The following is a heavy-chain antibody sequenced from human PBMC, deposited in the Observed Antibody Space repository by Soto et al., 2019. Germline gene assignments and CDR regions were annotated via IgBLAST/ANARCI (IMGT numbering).Heavy chain of an antibody. J-gene: IGHJ3*02. CDR1: GYTFTSYA. V-gene: IGHV1-3*01. CDR3: ARERYSGYVAVDAFDI. D-gene: IGHD5-12*01. Sequence: GASVKFSCKASGYTFTSYAMHWVRQAPGQRLEWMGWINAGNGNTKYSQKFQGRVTITRDTSASTAYMELSSLRSEDTAVYYCARERYSGYVAVDAFDIWGQGTMVTVSS. CDR2: INAGNGNT.